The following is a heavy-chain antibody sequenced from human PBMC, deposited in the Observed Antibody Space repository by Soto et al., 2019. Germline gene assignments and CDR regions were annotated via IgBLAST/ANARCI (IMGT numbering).Heavy chain of an antibody. CDR2: VWYDGSNK. CDR3: ARPLEQWQLGFGMDV. D-gene: IGHD6-19*01. Sequence: GGSLRLSCAASGFTLSTYGMHWFRQAPGKGLEWVAVVWYDGSNKYYADSVKGRFTVSRDNSKNTLYLQMNSLRAEDTAVYYCARPLEQWQLGFGMDVWGQGSPVTVSS. V-gene: IGHV3-33*01. CDR1: GFTLSTYG. J-gene: IGHJ6*01.